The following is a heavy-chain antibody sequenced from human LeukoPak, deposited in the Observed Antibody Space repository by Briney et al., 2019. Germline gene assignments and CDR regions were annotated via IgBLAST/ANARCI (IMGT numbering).Heavy chain of an antibody. V-gene: IGHV3-66*01. D-gene: IGHD6-19*01. J-gene: IGHJ4*02. CDR1: RFTVSSNY. CDR2: IYSSGST. Sequence: GSLRLSCAASRFTVSSNYMSWVRQAPGKGLEWVSFIYSSGSTYYADSVRGRFTISRDNSNNTLYLQMNSLRAEDTAVYYCGRSRGAGPGAHFDVWGQGTLVTVSS. CDR3: GRSRGAGPGAHFDV.